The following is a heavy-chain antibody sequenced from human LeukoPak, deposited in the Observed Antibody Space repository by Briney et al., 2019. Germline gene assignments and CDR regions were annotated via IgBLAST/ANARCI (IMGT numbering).Heavy chain of an antibody. CDR1: GFTFDDYT. Sequence: GGSLRLSCAASGFTFDDYTMHWVRQAPGKGLEWVSLISWDGGSTYYADSVKGRFTISRDNSKNSLYLQMNSLRTEDTALYYCAKGGSSGWDPFDYWGQGILVTVSS. CDR2: ISWDGGST. J-gene: IGHJ4*02. D-gene: IGHD6-19*01. V-gene: IGHV3-43*01. CDR3: AKGGSSGWDPFDY.